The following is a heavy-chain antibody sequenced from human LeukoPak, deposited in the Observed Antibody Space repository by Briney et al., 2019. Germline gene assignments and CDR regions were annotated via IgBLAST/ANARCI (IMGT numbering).Heavy chain of an antibody. CDR1: GFTFSDYY. Sequence: GGSLRLSCAASGFTFSDYYMTWIRQAPGKGLEWVSSISSGGSYMYYADSLKGRSTISRDNAKNSLYLQMNSLRAEDTAAYYCARGLCGGDCYSDWGQGTLVTVSS. J-gene: IGHJ4*02. CDR2: ISSGGSYM. CDR3: ARGLCGGDCYSD. V-gene: IGHV3-11*04. D-gene: IGHD2-21*02.